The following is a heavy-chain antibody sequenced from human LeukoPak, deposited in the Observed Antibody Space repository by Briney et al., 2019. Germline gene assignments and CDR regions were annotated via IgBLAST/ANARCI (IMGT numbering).Heavy chain of an antibody. CDR3: ARDRGSYGYWIDY. CDR2: ISSSSSYI. CDR1: GFTFSSYS. D-gene: IGHD5-18*01. Sequence: PGGSLRLSCAASGFTFSSYSMNWVRQAPGKGLEWVSSISSSSSYIYYADSVKGRFTISRDNAKNSLYLQMNSLRAEDTAVYYCARDRGSYGYWIDYWGQGTVVTVSS. V-gene: IGHV3-21*01. J-gene: IGHJ4*02.